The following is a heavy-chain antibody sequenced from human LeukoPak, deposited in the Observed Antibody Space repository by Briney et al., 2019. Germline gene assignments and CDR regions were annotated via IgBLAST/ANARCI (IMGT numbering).Heavy chain of an antibody. CDR1: GGSFSGYY. V-gene: IGHV4-34*01. D-gene: IGHD5-24*01. Sequence: SGTLSLTCAVYGGSFSGYYWNWIRQPPGKGLEWIGEINHSGSTHYNPSLKNRVVISVDTSKSQFSLKVTSVTAADTALYLCARGPAPDGYFDYWGQGNLVTVSS. CDR2: INHSGST. J-gene: IGHJ4*02. CDR3: ARGPAPDGYFDY.